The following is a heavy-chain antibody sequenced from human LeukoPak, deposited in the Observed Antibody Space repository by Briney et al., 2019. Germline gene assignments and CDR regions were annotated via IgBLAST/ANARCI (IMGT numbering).Heavy chain of an antibody. D-gene: IGHD3-10*01. V-gene: IGHV4-30-4*01. CDR3: ARGQYGSGIVY. CDR1: GGSISSGDYY. CDR2: ISSRGRT. Sequence: SETLSLTCTVSGGSISSGDYYWSWIRQPPGKGLEWIGYISSRGRTYYKPSLKSRITVSMDTAKNQFSLRLSSLTAADAAVYYCARGQYGSGIVYWGQGTLVTVSS. J-gene: IGHJ4*02.